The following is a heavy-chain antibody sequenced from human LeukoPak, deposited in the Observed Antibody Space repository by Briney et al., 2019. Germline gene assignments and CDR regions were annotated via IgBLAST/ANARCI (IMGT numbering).Heavy chain of an antibody. D-gene: IGHD6-19*01. J-gene: IGHJ4*02. CDR2: ISGSGGST. CDR3: AKDPRIAVAVVDY. V-gene: IGHV3-23*01. Sequence: GGSLRLSCTASGFTFSSYAVSWVRQAPGKGLEWVSAISGSGGSTYYADSVKGRFTISRDNSKNTLYLQMNSLRAEDTAVYYCAKDPRIAVAVVDYWGQGTLVTVSS. CDR1: GFTFSSYA.